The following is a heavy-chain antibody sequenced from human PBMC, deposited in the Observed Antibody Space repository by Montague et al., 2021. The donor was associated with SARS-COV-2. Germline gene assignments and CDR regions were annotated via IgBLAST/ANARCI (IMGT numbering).Heavy chain of an antibody. J-gene: IGHJ3*02. Sequence: SLRLSCAASGFTCSNYWLSWVRQAPGMGLEWVANIKQDGSEIYYLDSVKGRFTISRDNSKNSLSLQMNSLRAEDTALYFCARVSEGESNNSQYRAFDIWGQGTMVTVSS. D-gene: IGHD1-1*01. CDR3: ARVSEGESNNSQYRAFDI. CDR1: GFTCSNYW. V-gene: IGHV3-7*01. CDR2: IKQDGSEI.